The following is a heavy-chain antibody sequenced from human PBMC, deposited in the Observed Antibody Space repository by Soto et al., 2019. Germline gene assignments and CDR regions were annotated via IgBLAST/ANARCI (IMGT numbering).Heavy chain of an antibody. Sequence: QVQLVQSGADVKKPGASVKVSCKASGYTFTSYAMHWVRQAPGQRLEWMGWINAGNGNTKYSQKFQGRVTINRDTSASTAYMELSSLRSEDTAVYYCARDFSWFGELIASDYWGQGTLVTVSS. CDR1: GYTFTSYA. V-gene: IGHV1-3*01. J-gene: IGHJ4*02. CDR3: ARDFSWFGELIASDY. D-gene: IGHD3-10*01. CDR2: INAGNGNT.